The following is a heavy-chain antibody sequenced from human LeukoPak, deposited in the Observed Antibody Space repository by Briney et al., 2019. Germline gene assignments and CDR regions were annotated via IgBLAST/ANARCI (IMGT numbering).Heavy chain of an antibody. Sequence: ASVKVSCKASGYTFSNYGISWVRQAPGQGLEWMGWASVHTGITYNAQKFQARVTMTTDTSTTTAYMELRSLRSDDTAVYYCAKDRGWQYADYETVAIEHWGQGTLVTVSS. CDR1: GYTFSNYG. CDR2: ASVHTGIT. J-gene: IGHJ4*02. V-gene: IGHV1-18*01. D-gene: IGHD4-17*01. CDR3: AKDRGWQYADYETVAIEH.